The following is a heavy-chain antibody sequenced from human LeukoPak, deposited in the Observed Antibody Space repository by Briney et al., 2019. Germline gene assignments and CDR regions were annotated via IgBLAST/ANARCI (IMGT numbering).Heavy chain of an antibody. D-gene: IGHD3-9*01. CDR3: ASYDILTGYYLDY. CDR2: ISSSGSTI. V-gene: IGHV3-11*01. J-gene: IGHJ4*02. Sequence: GGSLRLSCAASGFPFSDYYMSWIRQAPGKGLEWVSYISSSGSTIYYADSVKGRFTISRDNAKNSLYLQMNSLRAEDTAVYYCASYDILTGYYLDYWGQGTLVTVSS. CDR1: GFPFSDYY.